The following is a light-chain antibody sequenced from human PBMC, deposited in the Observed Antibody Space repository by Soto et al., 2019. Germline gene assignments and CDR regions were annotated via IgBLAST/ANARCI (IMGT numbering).Light chain of an antibody. V-gene: IGLV1-51*02. CDR1: SSNIENNY. CDR2: EDN. Sequence: QAVVTQPPSVSAAPGQTVTISCSGGSSNIENNYVSWYQHFPGTAPKLLIYEDNNRPSGIPGRFSGSKSGTSATLGITGLQTGDEADYYCVTWDGNLSAGVFGGGTKVTVL. CDR3: VTWDGNLSAGV. J-gene: IGLJ2*01.